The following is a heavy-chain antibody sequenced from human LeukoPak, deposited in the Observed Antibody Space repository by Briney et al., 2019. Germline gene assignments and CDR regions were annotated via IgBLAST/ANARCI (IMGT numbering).Heavy chain of an antibody. CDR2: INPNSGGT. J-gene: IGHJ4*02. D-gene: IGHD3-22*01. V-gene: IGHV1-2*02. CDR3: AREMRYYYDSSGYTTFDY. CDR1: GYTFTGYY. Sequence: ASVKVSCKASGYTFTGYYMHWVRQAPGQGLEWMGWINPNSGGTNYAQKFQGRVTVTRDTSISTAYMELSRLRSDDTAVYYCAREMRYYYDSSGYTTFDYWGQGTLVTVSS.